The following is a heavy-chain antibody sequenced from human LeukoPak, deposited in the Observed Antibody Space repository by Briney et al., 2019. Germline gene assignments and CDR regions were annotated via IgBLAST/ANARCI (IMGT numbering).Heavy chain of an antibody. J-gene: IGHJ4*02. CDR2: IFHTGST. CDR1: GGSISSGGYS. D-gene: IGHD3-10*01. CDR3: ARGRDSYGSGTYYFEY. V-gene: IGHV4-30-2*01. Sequence: SETLSLTCGVSGGSISSGGYSWSWIRQPPGKGLEWIGYIFHTGSTFYNPSLKSRITISGDRSKNQFSLKLSSVTAADTAVYYCARGRDSYGSGTYYFEYWGQGTLVTVSS.